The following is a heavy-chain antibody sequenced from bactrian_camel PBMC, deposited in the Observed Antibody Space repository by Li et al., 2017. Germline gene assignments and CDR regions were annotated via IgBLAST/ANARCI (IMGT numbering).Heavy chain of an antibody. CDR2: ITTGGLS. V-gene: IGHV3S53*01. D-gene: IGHD2*01. CDR1: GNTYLISR. J-gene: IGHJ4*01. Sequence: VQLVESGGGSVQAGGSLRLSCAVSGNTYLISRISWFRQAPGKQREGVAAITTGGLSTYADPVKVRFTISRDNDNNMVYLDMDSLKPEDTAMYYCAAAKDPWSVRYWGQGTQVTVS. CDR3: AAAKDPWSVRY.